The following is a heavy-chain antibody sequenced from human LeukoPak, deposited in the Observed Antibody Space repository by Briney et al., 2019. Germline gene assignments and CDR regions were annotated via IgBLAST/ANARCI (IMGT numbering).Heavy chain of an antibody. V-gene: IGHV3-20*04. CDR1: GFTFDDYA. CDR3: AKSGYNRFDY. CDR2: INLSGGAT. D-gene: IGHD5-24*01. Sequence: GGSLRLSCAASGFTFDDYAMSWVRQAPGKGLEWVSGINLSGGATGYADSVQGRFTISRDNAQNSLFLQMNSLRAEDTAVYYCAKSGYNRFDYWGQGTLVTVSS. J-gene: IGHJ4*02.